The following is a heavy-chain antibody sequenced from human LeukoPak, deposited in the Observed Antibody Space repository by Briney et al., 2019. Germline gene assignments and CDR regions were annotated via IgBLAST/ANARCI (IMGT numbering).Heavy chain of an antibody. J-gene: IGHJ4*02. Sequence: PSETPSLTCAVYGGSFSGYYWSWIRQPPGKGLEWIGEINHSGSTNYNPSLKSRVTISVDTSKNQFSLKLSSVTAADTAVYYCARGGGGFDYWGQGNMVTVSS. CDR3: ARGGGGFDY. CDR2: INHSGST. CDR1: GGSFSGYY. D-gene: IGHD3-10*01. V-gene: IGHV4-34*01.